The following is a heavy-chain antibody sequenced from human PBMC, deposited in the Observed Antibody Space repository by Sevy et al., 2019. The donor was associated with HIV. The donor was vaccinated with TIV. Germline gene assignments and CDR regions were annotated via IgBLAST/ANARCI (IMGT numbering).Heavy chain of an antibody. CDR1: GYTFTGYY. CDR2: INPNSGGT. J-gene: IGHJ3*02. Sequence: ASVKVSCKASGYTFTGYYMHWVRQAPGQGLEWMGWINPNSGGTNYAQKFQGRVTMTRDTSVSTDYMELSRLRSDDTAVYYCARVHRRNDIVATIEAFDIWGQGTMVTVSS. CDR3: ARVHRRNDIVATIEAFDI. D-gene: IGHD5-12*01. V-gene: IGHV1-2*02.